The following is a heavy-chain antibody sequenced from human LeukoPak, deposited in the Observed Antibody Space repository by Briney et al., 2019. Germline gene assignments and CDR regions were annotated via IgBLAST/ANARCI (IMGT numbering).Heavy chain of an antibody. Sequence: SETLSLTCTVSGGSISSYYWSWIRQPPGKGLEWIGYIYYSGSTNYNPSLKSRVTISVDTSKNQFSLKLSSVTAADTAVYYCARGHGEYYDFWSGYYTYWFDPWGRGTLVTVSS. CDR3: ARGHGEYYDFWSGYYTYWFDP. J-gene: IGHJ5*02. V-gene: IGHV4-59*01. CDR2: IYYSGST. CDR1: GGSISSYY. D-gene: IGHD3-3*01.